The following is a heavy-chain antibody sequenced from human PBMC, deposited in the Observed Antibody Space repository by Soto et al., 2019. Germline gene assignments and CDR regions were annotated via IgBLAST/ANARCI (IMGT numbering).Heavy chain of an antibody. J-gene: IGHJ5*02. CDR2: INAHSGGT. D-gene: IGHD3-16*01. V-gene: IGHV1-2*02. CDR1: GFSFTGYY. Sequence: SSVKVSCKASGFSFTGYYIHWLRQAPGQGLEWMGWINAHSGGTEYAQKFQGRVTLTRDTSIATAYLTLTSLTSDDTALYYCAKDLTGPLAYGLEPWGQGT. CDR3: AKDLTGPLAYGLEP.